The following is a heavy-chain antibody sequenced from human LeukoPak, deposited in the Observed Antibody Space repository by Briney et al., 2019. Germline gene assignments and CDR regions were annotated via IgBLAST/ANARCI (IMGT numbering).Heavy chain of an antibody. Sequence: PGGSLRLSCAASGFTFSGSAMHWVRQASGKGLEWVGRIRSKANNYATVYAASVKGRFTISRDDSKNTAYLQMNSLKTEDTAAYYCTKSSGSYSFDYWGQGTLVTVSS. CDR2: IRSKANNYAT. J-gene: IGHJ4*02. CDR3: TKSSGSYSFDY. V-gene: IGHV3-73*01. CDR1: GFTFSGSA. D-gene: IGHD1-26*01.